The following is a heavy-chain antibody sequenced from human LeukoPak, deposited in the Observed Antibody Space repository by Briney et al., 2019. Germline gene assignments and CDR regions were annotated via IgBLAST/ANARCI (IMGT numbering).Heavy chain of an antibody. V-gene: IGHV3-7*01. D-gene: IGHD3-22*01. CDR1: GFTFSNFW. Sequence: GGSLRLSCAASGFTFSNFWMTWVRQAPGKGPEWLATIRQDGGDKWYVDSVKGRFTISRDNAKNSLYLQMNSLRAEDTAVYYCARYFDNTGYSWRRFDYWGQGGLVTVSS. CDR2: IRQDGGDK. J-gene: IGHJ4*02. CDR3: ARYFDNTGYSWRRFDY.